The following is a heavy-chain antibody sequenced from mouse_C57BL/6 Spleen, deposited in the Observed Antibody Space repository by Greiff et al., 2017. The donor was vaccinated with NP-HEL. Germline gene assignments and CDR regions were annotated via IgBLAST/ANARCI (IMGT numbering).Heavy chain of an antibody. Sequence: VQLQQSGPGLVQPSQCLSITCTVSGFSLTSYGVHWVRQSPGKGLEWLGVIWSGGSTDYNAAFISRLSISKDNSKSQVFFKMNSLQADDTAIYYCARSGTTVVAPFAYWGQGTLVTVSA. CDR2: IWSGGST. V-gene: IGHV2-2*01. J-gene: IGHJ3*01. CDR1: GFSLTSYG. CDR3: ARSGTTVVAPFAY. D-gene: IGHD1-1*01.